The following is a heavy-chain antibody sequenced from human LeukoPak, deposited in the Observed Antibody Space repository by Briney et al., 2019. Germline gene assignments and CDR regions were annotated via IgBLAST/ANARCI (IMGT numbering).Heavy chain of an antibody. D-gene: IGHD4/OR15-4a*01. V-gene: IGHV4-30-2*01. J-gene: IGHJ4*02. CDR2: IYHSGSA. Sequence: PSETLSLTCTVSGGSIVSGTYYWNWIRQPPGKGLEWFGYIYHSGSAYDNSSLKSRITISVDRSKNQFSLKLSSVTAADTAVYYCARGAKGYFDYWGQGTLVTVSS. CDR1: GGSIVSGTYY. CDR3: ARGAKGYFDY.